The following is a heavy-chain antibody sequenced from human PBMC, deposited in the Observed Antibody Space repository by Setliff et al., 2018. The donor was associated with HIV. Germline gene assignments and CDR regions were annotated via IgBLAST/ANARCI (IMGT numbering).Heavy chain of an antibody. CDR3: ARPGMATLKVWVDN. CDR2: IYYTGNP. D-gene: IGHD5-12*01. CDR1: GRSLSSSTYY. Sequence: TLSLTCTVSGRSLSSSTYYWGWLRQPPGKGLEWIGSIYYTGNPQYNPSLKSRVTISVDTSKNQFSLQLRSVTAADTAVYYCARPGMATLKVWVDNWGQGTLVTVSS. V-gene: IGHV4-39*01. J-gene: IGHJ5*02.